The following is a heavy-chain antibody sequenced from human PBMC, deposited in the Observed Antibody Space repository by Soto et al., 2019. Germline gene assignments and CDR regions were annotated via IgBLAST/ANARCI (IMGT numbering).Heavy chain of an antibody. CDR3: ARAVNWNEFDP. CDR1: GFTFRDYY. V-gene: IGHV3-11*01. J-gene: IGHJ5*02. D-gene: IGHD1-1*01. CDR2: IHSSGSTI. Sequence: QVQLVESGGGLVKPGGSLRLSCAASGFTFRDYYMSWIRQAPGKGLEWISYIHSSGSTIYYADSVKGRFTISRDNAKSSLYLQMDSLRAEDTAIYYCARAVNWNEFDPWGQGTLVTVSS.